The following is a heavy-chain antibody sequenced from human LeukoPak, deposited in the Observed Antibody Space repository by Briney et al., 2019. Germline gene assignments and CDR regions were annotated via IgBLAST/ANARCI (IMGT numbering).Heavy chain of an antibody. D-gene: IGHD5-18*01. V-gene: IGHV3-48*03. CDR3: VREGVGYSYGYAY. CDR1: GFSFSSYE. CDR2: ISGSATVI. J-gene: IGHJ4*02. Sequence: GGSLRLSCAASGFSFSSYELNWVRQAPGKGLEWVSYISGSATVIYYADSVKGRFTISRDNTKNSLFLQLSRLRAEDTAVYYCVREGVGYSYGYAYWGQGTLVTVSS.